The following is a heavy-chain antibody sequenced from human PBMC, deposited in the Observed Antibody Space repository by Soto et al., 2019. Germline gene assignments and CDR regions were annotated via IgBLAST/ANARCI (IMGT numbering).Heavy chain of an antibody. V-gene: IGHV3-30*18. CDR2: ISNDGSNK. CDR3: AKIGLIGFCTGGGCSSGNYFDY. CDR1: GFTFSNYG. D-gene: IGHD2-15*01. Sequence: PGGSLRLSCETSGFTFSNYGMHWVRQAPGKGLEWVAVISNDGSNKYADSVRGRFTISRDNSQNTVFLQMNSLGADDTAIYYCAKIGLIGFCTGGGCSSGNYFDYWGRGALVTVSS. J-gene: IGHJ4*02.